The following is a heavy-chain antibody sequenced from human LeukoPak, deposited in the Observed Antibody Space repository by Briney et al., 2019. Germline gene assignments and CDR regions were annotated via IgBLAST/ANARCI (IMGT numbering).Heavy chain of an antibody. CDR1: GFTFSNAW. D-gene: IGHD3-10*01. J-gene: IGHJ4*02. CDR3: ATDGHDLLWFGDLPPIFDY. Sequence: PGGSLRLSCAASGFTFSNAWMSWVRQAPGKGLEWVGRIKSKTDGGTTDYAAPVKGRFTISRDDSKTTLYLQMNNLKTEDTAVYSCATDGHDLLWFGDLPPIFDYWGQGTLVTVSS. V-gene: IGHV3-15*01. CDR2: IKSKTDGGTT.